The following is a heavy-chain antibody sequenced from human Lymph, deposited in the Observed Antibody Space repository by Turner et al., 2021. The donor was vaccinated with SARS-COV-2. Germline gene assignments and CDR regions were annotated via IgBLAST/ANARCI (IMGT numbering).Heavy chain of an antibody. D-gene: IGHD6-19*01. CDR1: GFTFSSYD. CDR3: AKDHAWCSSGWYARGLDY. V-gene: IGHV3-30*18. CDR2: ISHDGSDK. J-gene: IGHJ4*02. Sequence: QVQLVESGGGVVQPGRSLRLSCAASGFTFSSYDMHWVRQAPGKGLEWVAVISHDGSDKYYADSVKGRFTISRDNSKNTLYLQMHSLRAEDTAVYYCAKDHAWCSSGWYARGLDYWGQGSLVTVSS.